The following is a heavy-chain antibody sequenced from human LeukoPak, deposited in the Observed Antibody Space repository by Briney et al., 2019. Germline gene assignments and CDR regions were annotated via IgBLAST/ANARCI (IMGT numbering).Heavy chain of an antibody. D-gene: IGHD2-2*01. CDR3: ARGEYQLLGDNWFDP. V-gene: IGHV1-8*01. Sequence: GASVKVSCKASGYTFTSYDINWVRQATGQGLEWMGWMNPNSGNTGYAQKFQGRVTMTRNTSISTAYMELSSLRSEDTAVYHCARGEYQLLGDNWFDPWGQGTLVTVSS. CDR1: GYTFTSYD. J-gene: IGHJ5*02. CDR2: MNPNSGNT.